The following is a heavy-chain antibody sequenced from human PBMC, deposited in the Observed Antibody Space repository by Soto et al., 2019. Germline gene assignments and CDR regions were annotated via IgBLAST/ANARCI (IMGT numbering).Heavy chain of an antibody. Sequence: QVQLVQSGAEVKKPGASVKVSCKASGYTLTRYGITWVRQAPGQGREWMGWISANNGNTNYAPKLQGRVTMTTDTSTSTAYMELRSLRSDDTAVYDCARDRGSYALDYWGQGTLVTVSS. D-gene: IGHD1-26*01. J-gene: IGHJ4*02. CDR1: GYTLTRYG. CDR2: ISANNGNT. V-gene: IGHV1-18*01. CDR3: ARDRGSYALDY.